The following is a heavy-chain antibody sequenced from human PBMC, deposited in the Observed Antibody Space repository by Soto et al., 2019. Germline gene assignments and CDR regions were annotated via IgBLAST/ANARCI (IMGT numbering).Heavy chain of an antibody. CDR1: GFTFSSYA. D-gene: IGHD6-13*01. CDR2: LSGTDGRT. Sequence: EVQLLESGGTLVQPGGSLRLSCAASGFTFSSYAMNWVRQAPGKGLEWVSTLSGTDGRTYYADSGQGRFTIARDNSKNTLYLQMNSLRAEDAAVYDCAKGWSSSWYEVVDYWGQGTLVTVSS. CDR3: AKGWSSSWYEVVDY. V-gene: IGHV3-23*01. J-gene: IGHJ4*02.